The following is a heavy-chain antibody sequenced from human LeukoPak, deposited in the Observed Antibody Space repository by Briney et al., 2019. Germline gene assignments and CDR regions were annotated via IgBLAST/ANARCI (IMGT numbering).Heavy chain of an antibody. Sequence: ASVKVSCKASGYTFTSYGISWVRQAPGQGLEWMGWISAYNGNTNYAQKLQGRVTMTTDTSTSTAYMELRSLRSDDTAVYYCARAEYSSGWYTAFYYYYGMDVWGQGTTVTVSS. J-gene: IGHJ6*02. CDR2: ISAYNGNT. D-gene: IGHD6-19*01. V-gene: IGHV1-18*01. CDR1: GYTFTSYG. CDR3: ARAEYSSGWYTAFYYYYGMDV.